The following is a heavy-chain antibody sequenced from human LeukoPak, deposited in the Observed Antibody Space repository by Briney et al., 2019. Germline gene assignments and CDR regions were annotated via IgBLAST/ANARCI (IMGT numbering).Heavy chain of an antibody. D-gene: IGHD3-10*01. Sequence: GGSLILSCATSGFTFSYARMSWVRQAPGKGMEWVGRIKTKTDGGATDYAAPVKGRFTISRDDSKNTLYLQMNSLKKEDTAAYYCTTASLLRGYYYYGMDVWGQGTTVTVSS. CDR2: IKTKTDGGAT. V-gene: IGHV3-15*01. CDR1: GFTFSYAR. J-gene: IGHJ6*02. CDR3: TTASLLRGYYYYGMDV.